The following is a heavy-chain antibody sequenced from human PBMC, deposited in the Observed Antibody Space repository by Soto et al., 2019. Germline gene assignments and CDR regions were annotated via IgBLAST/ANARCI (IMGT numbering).Heavy chain of an antibody. J-gene: IGHJ4*02. CDR2: ISYDGSNK. Sequence: QVQLVESGGGVVQPGRSLRLSCAASGFTFSSYAMHWVRQAPGKGLEWVAVISYDGSNKYYADSVKGRFTISRDNSKNTLYLQMNSLRAEDTAVYYCARPNYGGIDYGGQGTLVTVS. CDR1: GFTFSSYA. D-gene: IGHD4-17*01. CDR3: ARPNYGGIDY. V-gene: IGHV3-30-3*01.